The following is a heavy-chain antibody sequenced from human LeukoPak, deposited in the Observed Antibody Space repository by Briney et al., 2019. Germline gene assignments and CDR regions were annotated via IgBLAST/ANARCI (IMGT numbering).Heavy chain of an antibody. V-gene: IGHV3-21*01. J-gene: IGHJ6*02. Sequence: GGSLRLSCATSGFTFSIYTMNWVRQAPGKGLEWVSCISSGGTYIYNADSVKGRFTISRDNAKNSLYLQMNNLRAEDTAVYYCAREEDSSTIRSSHGMDVWGQGTIVTVSS. CDR2: ISSGGTYI. D-gene: IGHD6-6*01. CDR1: GFTFSIYT. CDR3: AREEDSSTIRSSHGMDV.